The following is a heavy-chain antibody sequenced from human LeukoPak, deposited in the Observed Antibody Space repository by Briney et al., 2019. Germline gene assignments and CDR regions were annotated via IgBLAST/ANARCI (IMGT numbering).Heavy chain of an antibody. CDR2: INPNSGGT. D-gene: IGHD2-2*01. CDR3: ARDRQCSSTSCYNWFDP. J-gene: IGHJ5*02. V-gene: IGHV1-2*02. CDR1: GYTFTGYY. Sequence: ASVKVSCKASGYTFTGYYMHWVRQAPGQGLEWMGWINPNSGGTNYAQKFQCRVTMTRDTSISTAYMELSRLRSEDTAVYYCARDRQCSSTSCYNWFDPWGQGTLVTVSS.